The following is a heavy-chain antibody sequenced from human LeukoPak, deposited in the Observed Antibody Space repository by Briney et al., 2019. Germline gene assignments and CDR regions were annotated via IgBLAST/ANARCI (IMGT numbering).Heavy chain of an antibody. Sequence: GGSLRLSCAASGFIFNSYAMSWVRQAPRKGLEWVSYISSSSNNIHYANSVRGRFTISRDNAKDSVYLQMNSLRAEDTAIYYCARAAGWFDPWGQGTLVTVSS. CDR2: ISSSSNNI. CDR3: ARAAGWFDP. J-gene: IGHJ5*02. V-gene: IGHV3-48*04. CDR1: GFIFNSYA.